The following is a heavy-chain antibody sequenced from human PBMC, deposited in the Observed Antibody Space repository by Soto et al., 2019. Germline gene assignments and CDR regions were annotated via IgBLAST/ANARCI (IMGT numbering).Heavy chain of an antibody. V-gene: IGHV4-39*01. J-gene: IGHJ5*02. D-gene: IGHD3-22*01. Sequence: SETLSLTCGVSGDSISNSRFYWAWIRQPPGEGLEWIGSIYHTGNAYYNPSLKSRVTISVDTSKNQFPLKVTSVTAADTALYYCARDYFDSSDYTTNWFDPWGQGTLVTVSS. CDR3: ARDYFDSSDYTTNWFDP. CDR2: IYHTGNA. CDR1: GDSISNSRFY.